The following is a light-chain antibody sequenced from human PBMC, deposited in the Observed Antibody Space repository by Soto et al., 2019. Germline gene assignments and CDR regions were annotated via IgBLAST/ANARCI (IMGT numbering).Light chain of an antibody. CDR3: QNSYSTPWT. CDR1: QDISNY. J-gene: IGKJ1*01. V-gene: IGKV1-39*01. Sequence: DIQMTQSPSSLSASVGDRVTITCQASQDISNYLNWYQQKPGKAPKLLIYDASNLETGVPSRFSGSGSGTDFTLTISSLQPEDFATYYCQNSYSTPWTFGQGTKVDIK. CDR2: DAS.